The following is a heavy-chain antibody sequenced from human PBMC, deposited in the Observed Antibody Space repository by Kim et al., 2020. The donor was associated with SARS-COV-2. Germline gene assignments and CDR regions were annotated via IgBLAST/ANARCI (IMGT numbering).Heavy chain of an antibody. Sequence: GGSLRLSCAASGFTFSSYGMHWVRQAPGKGLEWVAVIWYDGSNKYYADSVKGRFTISRDNSKNTLYLQMNSLRAEDTAVYYCARDLLGYCSSTSCRGYYYGMDVWGQGTTVTVSS. V-gene: IGHV3-33*01. J-gene: IGHJ6*02. CDR1: GFTFSSYG. CDR2: IWYDGSNK. CDR3: ARDLLGYCSSTSCRGYYYGMDV. D-gene: IGHD2-2*01.